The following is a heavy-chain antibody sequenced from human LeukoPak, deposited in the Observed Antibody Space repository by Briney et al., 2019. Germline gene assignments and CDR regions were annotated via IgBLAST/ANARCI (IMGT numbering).Heavy chain of an antibody. J-gene: IGHJ4*02. CDR1: GFTVSSNY. D-gene: IGHD3-16*01. CDR3: ARSNMITSGGLSFY. Sequence: GGSLRLSCAASGFTVSSNYMSWVRQAPGKGLEWVSIIYSGGRTDYADSVKGRFTVSRDNSKNTVYLQMSSLRADDTAIYYCARSNMITSGGLSFYWGQGTLVSVSS. CDR2: IYSGGRT. V-gene: IGHV3-53*01.